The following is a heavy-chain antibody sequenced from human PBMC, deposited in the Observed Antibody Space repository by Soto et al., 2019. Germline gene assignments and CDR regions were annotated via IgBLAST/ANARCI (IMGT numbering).Heavy chain of an antibody. CDR3: ARWVSYYYGMDV. D-gene: IGHD3-22*01. CDR1: GASISSGYYY. V-gene: IGHV4-39*07. CDR2: VYYNGGT. J-gene: IGHJ6*02. Sequence: SETLSRTCTVSGASISSGYYYWGWIRQPPGKGLEWLGSVYYNGGTYDNPSLKSRVTISVDTSKNQFSLKLSSVTAADTAVYYCARWVSYYYGMDVWGQGTTVT.